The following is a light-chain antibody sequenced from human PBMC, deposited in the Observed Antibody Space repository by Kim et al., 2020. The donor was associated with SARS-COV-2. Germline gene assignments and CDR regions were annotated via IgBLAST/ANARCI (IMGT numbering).Light chain of an antibody. V-gene: IGKV3-20*01. CDR1: QCVSGSY. CDR3: QQYGTSPLT. J-gene: IGKJ4*01. CDR2: GAS. Sequence: SPGERATLSCRASQCVSGSYLAWYQQKPGQAPRLLIYGASNRATGIPDRFSGSGSGTDFSLTISRLEPDDFAVYICQQYGTSPLTFGGGTKVDIK.